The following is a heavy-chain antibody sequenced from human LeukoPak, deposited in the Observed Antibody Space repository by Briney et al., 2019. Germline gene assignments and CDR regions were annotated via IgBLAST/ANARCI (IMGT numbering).Heavy chain of an antibody. CDR2: ISAYNGNT. D-gene: IGHD3-9*01. J-gene: IGHJ6*02. CDR3: ARDSPPDDWFYYYYGMDV. Sequence: ASVKVSCKASGYTFTSYGISWVRQAPGQGLEWMGWISAYNGNTNYAQKLQGRVTMTTDTSTSTAYMELRSLRSDDTAVYYCARDSPPDDWFYYYYGMDVWGQGTTVTVSS. V-gene: IGHV1-18*01. CDR1: GYTFTSYG.